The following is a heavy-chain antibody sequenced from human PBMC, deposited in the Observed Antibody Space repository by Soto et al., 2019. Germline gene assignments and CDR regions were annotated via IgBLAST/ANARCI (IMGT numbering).Heavy chain of an antibody. CDR3: ARDFSLAVAGSFGY. CDR2: IYYSGST. V-gene: IGHV4-31*03. J-gene: IGHJ4*02. CDR1: GGSISSGGYY. D-gene: IGHD6-19*01. Sequence: SETLSLTCTVSGGSISSGGYYWSWIRQHPGKGLEWIGCIYYSGSTYYNPSLKSRVTISVDTSRNQFSLKLTSVTAADTAIYYCARDFSLAVAGSFGYWGQGTMVTVYS.